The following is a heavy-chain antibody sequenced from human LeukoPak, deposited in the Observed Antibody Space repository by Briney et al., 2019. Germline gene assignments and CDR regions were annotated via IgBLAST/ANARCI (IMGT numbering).Heavy chain of an antibody. CDR3: ATDNYDSSGYPVTFGN. CDR1: GYTLTELS. CDR2: FDPEDGET. V-gene: IGHV1-24*01. D-gene: IGHD3-22*01. Sequence: ASVKVSCKVSGYTLTELSMHWVRRAPGKGLEWMGGFDPEDGETIYAQKFQGRVTMTEDTSTDTAYMELSSLRSEDTAVYYCATDNYDSSGYPVTFGNWGQGTLVTVSP. J-gene: IGHJ4*02.